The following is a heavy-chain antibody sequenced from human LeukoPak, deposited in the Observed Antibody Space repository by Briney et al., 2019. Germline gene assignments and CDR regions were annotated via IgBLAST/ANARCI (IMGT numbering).Heavy chain of an antibody. V-gene: IGHV4-4*02. CDR3: ARWLDAFDI. D-gene: IGHD5-12*01. CDR1: GGSVSNRNW. CDR2: IHHSGTT. Sequence: PSETLSLTCAVSGGSVSNRNWWSWVRQPPGKGLEWIGQIHHSGTTNDNPSLKSRVTISVDKSKNQFSLKLNSVTAADTAVYYCARWLDAFDIWGQGTMVTVSS. J-gene: IGHJ3*02.